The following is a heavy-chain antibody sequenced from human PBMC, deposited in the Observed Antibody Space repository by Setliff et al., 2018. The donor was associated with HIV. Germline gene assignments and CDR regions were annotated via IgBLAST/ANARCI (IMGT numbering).Heavy chain of an antibody. J-gene: IGHJ5*02. V-gene: IGHV4-30-4*08. D-gene: IGHD1-26*01. CDR1: GGSISSGDYY. Sequence: SETLSLTCTVSGGSISSGDYYWSWIRQPPGKGLEWIGYIYYSGSTYYNPSLKSRVTISVDTSKNQFSLKLSSVTAADTAVYYCARARLQGIVTAVGPRDNCLDPWGQGTRVTVSS. CDR3: ARARLQGIVTAVGPRDNCLDP. CDR2: IYYSGST.